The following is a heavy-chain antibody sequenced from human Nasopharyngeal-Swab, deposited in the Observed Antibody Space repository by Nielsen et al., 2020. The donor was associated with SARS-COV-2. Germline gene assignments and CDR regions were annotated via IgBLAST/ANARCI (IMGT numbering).Heavy chain of an antibody. Sequence: SETLSLTCAVYGGSFSGYYWSWIRQPPGKGLEWIGEINHSGSTNYNPSLKSRVTISVDTSKNQFSLKLSSVTAADTAVYYCARGPRYCSGGSCYQVLYYYMDVWGKGTTVTVSS. CDR2: INHSGST. J-gene: IGHJ6*03. V-gene: IGHV4-34*01. D-gene: IGHD2-15*01. CDR1: GGSFSGYY. CDR3: ARGPRYCSGGSCYQVLYYYMDV.